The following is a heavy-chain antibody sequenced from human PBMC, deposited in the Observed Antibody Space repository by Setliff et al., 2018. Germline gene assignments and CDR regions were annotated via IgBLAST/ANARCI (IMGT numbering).Heavy chain of an antibody. Sequence: SETLSLTCTVSGDSISSSRYYWAWIRQPPGKGLEWIGNIYYSGTTYSNPSLKSRVTMSVDTSKNQFSLRLNSVTASGTAVYYCATTGTYRYFDYWG. V-gene: IGHV4-39*01. D-gene: IGHD1-1*01. CDR2: IYYSGTT. CDR1: GDSISSSRYY. J-gene: IGHJ4*01. CDR3: ATTGTYRYFDY.